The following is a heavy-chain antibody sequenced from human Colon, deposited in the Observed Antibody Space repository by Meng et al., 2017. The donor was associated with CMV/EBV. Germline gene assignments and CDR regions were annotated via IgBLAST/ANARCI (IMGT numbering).Heavy chain of an antibody. Sequence: GGSLRLSCAASGFTFSDHYMNWIRQAPGKGPEWVAFVSSSSTTIKYADSVKGRFTISRDNAKNSLYLQMNDLRVEDTAVYYCARDPGYGNRQITSWGQGTLVTVSS. V-gene: IGHV3-11*01. D-gene: IGHD5-18*01. CDR2: VSSSSTTI. CDR3: ARDPGYGNRQITS. CDR1: GFTFSDHY. J-gene: IGHJ4*02.